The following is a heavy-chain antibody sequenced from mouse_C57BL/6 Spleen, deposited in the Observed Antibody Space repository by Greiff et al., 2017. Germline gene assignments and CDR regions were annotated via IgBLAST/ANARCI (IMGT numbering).Heavy chain of an antibody. CDR1: GFSLSTSNMG. Sequence: QVTLKVSGPGILQPSQTLSLTCSFSGFSLSTSNMGIGWIRQPSGKGLEWLAHIWWNDDKYYNPSLKSRLTISQDTSNNQVFLKITSVDTADTATYCCAQIHYYGSSYPAWFAYWGQGTLVTVSA. CDR2: IWWNDDK. J-gene: IGHJ3*01. D-gene: IGHD1-1*01. CDR3: AQIHYYGSSYPAWFAY. V-gene: IGHV8-5*01.